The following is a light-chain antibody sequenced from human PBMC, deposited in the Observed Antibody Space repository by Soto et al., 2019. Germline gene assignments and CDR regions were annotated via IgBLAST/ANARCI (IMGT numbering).Light chain of an antibody. Sequence: QSVLTQPPSGCGTPGQRVIISCSGSRSNIGSNSVNWYQQLPGTAHKLLIYINDQRPSGVPDRFSGSTSGTSVSLAISGPQSEDEADYYCASWDDRLKGYVFGTGTKGTV. J-gene: IGLJ1*01. V-gene: IGLV1-44*01. CDR2: IND. CDR3: ASWDDRLKGYV. CDR1: RSNIGSNS.